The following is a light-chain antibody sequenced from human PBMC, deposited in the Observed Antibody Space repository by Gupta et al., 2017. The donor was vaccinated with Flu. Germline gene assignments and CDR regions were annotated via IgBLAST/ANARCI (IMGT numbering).Light chain of an antibody. J-gene: IGLJ2*01. CDR3: NSYASSYNVVV. Sequence: IPGIRTSRDSVHNKSVTWYQQNPGNAPTLVIYEITKRPSGVPDRFSGSKSGNTASLTISGGQADDEADYYCNSYASSYNVVVFGGGTKLTVL. CDR1: SRDSVHNKS. CDR2: EIT. V-gene: IGLV2-8*01.